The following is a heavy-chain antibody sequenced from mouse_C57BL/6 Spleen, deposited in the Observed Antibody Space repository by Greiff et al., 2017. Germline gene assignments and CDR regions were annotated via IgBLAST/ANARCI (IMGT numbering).Heavy chain of an antibody. V-gene: IGHV10-3*01. CDR1: GFTFNTYA. CDR3: VRDRNYDYGYYAMDY. CDR2: IRSKSSNYAT. D-gene: IGHD2-4*01. J-gene: IGHJ4*01. Sequence: EVQLQESGGGLVQPKGSLKLSCAASGFTFNTYAMHWVRQAPGKGLEWVARIRSKSSNYATNYADSVKDRFTISRDDSQSMLYLQMNSLKTEDTAMYYCVRDRNYDYGYYAMDYWGQGTSVTVSS.